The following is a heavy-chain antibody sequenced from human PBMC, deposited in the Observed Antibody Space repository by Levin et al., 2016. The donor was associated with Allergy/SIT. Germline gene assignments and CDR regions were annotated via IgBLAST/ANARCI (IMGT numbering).Heavy chain of an antibody. D-gene: IGHD3-3*01. V-gene: IGHV3-21*01. J-gene: IGHJ6*02. CDR2: ISSSSSYI. CDR3: ARDRKEILEWLSRYYYYGMDV. Sequence: GGSLRLSCAASGFTFSSYSMNWVRQAPGKGLEWVSSISSSSSYIYYADSVKGRFTISRDNAKNSLYLQMNSLRAEDTAVYYCARDRKEILEWLSRYYYYGMDVWGQGTTVTVSS. CDR1: GFTFSSYS.